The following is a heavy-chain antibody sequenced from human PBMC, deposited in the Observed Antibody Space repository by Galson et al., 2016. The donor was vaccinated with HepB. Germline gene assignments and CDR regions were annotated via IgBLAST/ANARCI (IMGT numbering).Heavy chain of an antibody. J-gene: IGHJ6*02. CDR2: VYQSGST. V-gene: IGHV4-4*02. CDR3: ARVPPRYYYYYGMDV. Sequence: SLRLSCAASGFVFSSYWMAWVRQAPGKGLEWIGEVYQSGSTNYSPSLKSRVTISIDKSKNQFSLKLTSVTAADAAVYYCARVPPRYYYYYGMDVWGQGTTVTVSS. CDR1: GFVFSSYW.